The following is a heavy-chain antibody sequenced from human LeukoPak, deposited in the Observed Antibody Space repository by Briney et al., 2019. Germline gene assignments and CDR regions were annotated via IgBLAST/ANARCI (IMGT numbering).Heavy chain of an antibody. V-gene: IGHV4-34*11. CDR3: ARSSIQTNWFDP. J-gene: IGHJ5*02. CDR2: VYATGTT. CDR1: GGSFSGYY. D-gene: IGHD6-13*01. Sequence: SETLSLTCAVYGGSFSGYYWSWIRQPPGKGLEWIAYVYATGTTNYNPSLKTRATISMDTSKNQLSLTLTSVTAADTAVYYCARSSIQTNWFDPWGQGTLVTVSS.